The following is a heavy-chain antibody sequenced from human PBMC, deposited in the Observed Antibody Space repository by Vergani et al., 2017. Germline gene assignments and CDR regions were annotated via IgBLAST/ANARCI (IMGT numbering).Heavy chain of an antibody. CDR1: GGSFSGYY. J-gene: IGHJ4*02. V-gene: IGHV4-34*02. CDR3: ATVRNYYGSGIDY. Sequence: QVQLQLWGAGLLKPSETLSLTCAVYGGSFSGYYWSWIRQPPGKGLEWIGEINHSGSTNYNPSLKSRVTISVDTSKNQFSLKLSSVTAADTAVYYCATVRNYYGSGIDYWGQGTLVTVSS. D-gene: IGHD3-10*01. CDR2: INHSGST.